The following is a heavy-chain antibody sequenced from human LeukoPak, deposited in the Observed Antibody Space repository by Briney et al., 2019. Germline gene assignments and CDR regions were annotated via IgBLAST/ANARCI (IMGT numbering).Heavy chain of an antibody. D-gene: IGHD2-21*02. CDR3: ARVVYCGGDCYSKYFYGMDV. V-gene: IGHV1-2*02. CDR1: GYTFTGYH. CDR2: INPYSCGT. J-gene: IGHJ6*01. Sequence: RASVTVSCKTSGYTFTGYHMHWVRQAPGQGLEWMGWINPYSCGTNFAQKFQGRVTMTRDTSITTAYMELSRLRSDDTAVYYCARVVYCGGDCYSKYFYGMDVWGQGTTVSVSS.